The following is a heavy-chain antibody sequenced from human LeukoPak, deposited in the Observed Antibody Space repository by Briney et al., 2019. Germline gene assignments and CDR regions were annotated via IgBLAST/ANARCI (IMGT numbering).Heavy chain of an antibody. CDR1: GFTFSSYG. CDR2: IRYDGSNK. J-gene: IGHJ3*02. CDR3: ARGPGYYGHGPGDI. Sequence: PGGSLRLSCAASGFTFSSYGMHWVRQAPGKGLEWVAFIRYDGSNKYYADSVKGRFTISRDNSKNTLYLQMNSPRAEDTAVYYCARGPGYYGHGPGDIWGQGTMVTVSS. V-gene: IGHV3-30*02. D-gene: IGHD4-17*01.